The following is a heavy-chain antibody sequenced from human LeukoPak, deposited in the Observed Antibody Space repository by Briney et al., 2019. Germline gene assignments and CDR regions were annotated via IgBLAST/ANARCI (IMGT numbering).Heavy chain of an antibody. Sequence: PSETLSLTCTVSSYSISNSAYYWGWIRQPPGKGLEWIGSIYHSGSTHYTPSLKSRVTISLDMSKNQFSLQLRSVTAADTVVYYCGREVGATRAIDYWGQGTLVTVSS. CDR3: GREVGATRAIDY. CDR2: IYHSGST. D-gene: IGHD1-26*01. CDR1: SYSISNSAYY. J-gene: IGHJ4*02. V-gene: IGHV4-38-2*02.